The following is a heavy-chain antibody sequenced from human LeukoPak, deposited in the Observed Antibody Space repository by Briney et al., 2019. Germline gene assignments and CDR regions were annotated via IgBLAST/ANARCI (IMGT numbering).Heavy chain of an antibody. CDR1: GFTFSSYA. CDR2: ISGSGGST. J-gene: IGHJ4*02. D-gene: IGHD2-8*01. CDR3: AKDLAHCTNGVCSFGFDY. V-gene: IGHV3-23*01. Sequence: GGSLRLSCAASGFTFSSYAMSWVRQAPGKGLEWVSAISGSGGSTYYADSVKGRFTISRDNSKNTLHLQMNSLRAEDTAVYYCAKDLAHCTNGVCSFGFDYWGQGTLVTVSS.